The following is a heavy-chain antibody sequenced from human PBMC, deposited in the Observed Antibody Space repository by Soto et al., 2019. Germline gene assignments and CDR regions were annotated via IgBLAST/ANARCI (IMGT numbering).Heavy chain of an antibody. D-gene: IGHD6-25*01. J-gene: IGHJ5*02. CDR1: GFSVTTYS. Sequence: GGSLRLSCAASGFSVTTYSMNWVRQAPGKGLEWVSYISSSGSTTYYADSVKGRFTSSRDNAKNSLYLQMNSLREEDTAVYRCARDFRVTATTPCWFDPCAQGPLVTVYS. CDR3: ARDFRVTATTPCWFDP. CDR2: ISSSGSTT. V-gene: IGHV3-48*02.